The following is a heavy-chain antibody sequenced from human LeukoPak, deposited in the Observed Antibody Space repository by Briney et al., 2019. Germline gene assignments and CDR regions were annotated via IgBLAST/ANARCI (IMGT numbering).Heavy chain of an antibody. J-gene: IGHJ3*02. CDR3: ARGLAYGGNRKDAFDI. V-gene: IGHV1-69*01. CDR2: IIPIFGTA. CDR1: GGTFSSYA. Sequence: PVKVSCKASGGTFSSYAISWVRQAPGQGLEWMGGIIPIFGTANYAQKFQGRVTITADESTSTAYMELSSLRSEDTAVYYCARGLAYGGNRKDAFDIWGQGTMVTVPS. D-gene: IGHD4-23*01.